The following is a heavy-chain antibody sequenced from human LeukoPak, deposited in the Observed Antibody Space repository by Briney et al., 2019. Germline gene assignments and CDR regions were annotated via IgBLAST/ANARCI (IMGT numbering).Heavy chain of an antibody. Sequence: KTSETLSLTCTVSGGSISSSSYYWGWIRQTPGKGLEWIVSIYYSGSTYYNPSLKSRLTISVDTSKNQFSLKLSSVTAADTAVYYCARHPYSDFLTDYYTPKWFDPWGQGTLVTVSS. CDR3: ARHPYSDFLTDYYTPKWFDP. CDR1: GGSISSSSYY. J-gene: IGHJ5*02. V-gene: IGHV4-39*01. D-gene: IGHD3-9*01. CDR2: IYYSGST.